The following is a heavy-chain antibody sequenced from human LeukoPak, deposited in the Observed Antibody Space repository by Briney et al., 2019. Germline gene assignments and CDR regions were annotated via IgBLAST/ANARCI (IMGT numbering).Heavy chain of an antibody. D-gene: IGHD4-23*01. CDR2: VRSDGSDK. Sequence: GGSLRLSCGASGFTFTYYGMHWVRQAPGKGLEWVTFVRSDGSDKYYADSVKGRFTFSRDNSKNTLYLQMNSLRAEDTAVYYCAKGARYGGNHDFDYWGQGTLVTVSS. V-gene: IGHV3-30*02. CDR1: GFTFTYYG. CDR3: AKGARYGGNHDFDY. J-gene: IGHJ4*02.